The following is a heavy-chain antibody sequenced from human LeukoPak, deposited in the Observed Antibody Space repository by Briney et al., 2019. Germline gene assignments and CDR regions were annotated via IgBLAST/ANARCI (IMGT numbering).Heavy chain of an antibody. D-gene: IGHD3-10*01. V-gene: IGHV4-61*02. J-gene: IGHJ5*02. Sequence: SQTLSFTCTVPGGSISSGSYYWSWIRQPAGKGLEWIRRIYTSGSTNYNPSLRSRVTISVDTSKNQFSLKLSSVTAADTAVYYCARDWDGSGSSWFDPWGQGTLVTVSS. CDR1: GGSISSGSYY. CDR2: IYTSGST. CDR3: ARDWDGSGSSWFDP.